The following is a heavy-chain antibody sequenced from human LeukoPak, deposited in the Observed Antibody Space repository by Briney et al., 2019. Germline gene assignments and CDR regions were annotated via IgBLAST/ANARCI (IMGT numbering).Heavy chain of an antibody. CDR3: ARGGDFDLWSGYSNYYYMDV. D-gene: IGHD3-3*01. CDR2: IYNTGST. J-gene: IGHJ6*03. CDR1: GASITSYY. V-gene: IGHV4-59*01. Sequence: SETLSLTCTVSGASITSYYWIWIRQPPGKGLEWIGYIYNTGSTSYNPSLKSRVTISEDTSKNQFSLKLSSVTAADTAVCYCARGGDFDLWSGYSNYYYMDVSGKATTVTVS.